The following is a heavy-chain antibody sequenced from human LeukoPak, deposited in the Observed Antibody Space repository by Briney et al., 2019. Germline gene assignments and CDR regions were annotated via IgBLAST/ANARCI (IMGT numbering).Heavy chain of an antibody. J-gene: IGHJ4*02. Sequence: SETLSLTCTVSGGSISSYYWSWIRQSPGKGLEWIGYLYYDGRTNYNPSLKSRVTISVDTPKNQFSLKMSSVTAADTAVYYCARAGGIYFPLDYWGQGTLVTVSS. D-gene: IGHD3-3*02. CDR1: GGSISSYY. CDR3: ARAGGIYFPLDY. CDR2: LYYDGRT. V-gene: IGHV4-59*01.